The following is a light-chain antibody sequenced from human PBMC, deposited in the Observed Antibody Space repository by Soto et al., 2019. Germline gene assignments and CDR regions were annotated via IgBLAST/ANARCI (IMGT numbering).Light chain of an antibody. CDR3: QQYSRHGP. J-gene: IGKJ1*01. Sequence: IQMAQSPSTLSASVGDRVTITCRASQSIDSWLAWYQHKPGKAPNLLIYRASSLESGVPSRFSGSGSGTEFTLTINSLQPDDFATYYCQQYSRHGPFGQGTRWIS. CDR1: QSIDSW. V-gene: IGKV1-5*03. CDR2: RAS.